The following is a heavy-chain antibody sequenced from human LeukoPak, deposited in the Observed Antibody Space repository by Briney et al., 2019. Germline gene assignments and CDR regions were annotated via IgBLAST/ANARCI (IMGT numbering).Heavy chain of an antibody. CDR3: ARGPGYSSSWYLDEYFQH. CDR1: GGSISSGGYY. D-gene: IGHD6-13*01. Sequence: SETLSLTCTVSGGSISSGGYYWSWIRQPPGKGLEWIGEINHSGSTNYNPSLKSRVTISVDTSKNQFSLKLSSVTAADTAVYYCARGPGYSSSWYLDEYFQHWGQGTLVTVSS. J-gene: IGHJ1*01. CDR2: INHSGST. V-gene: IGHV4-30-2*01.